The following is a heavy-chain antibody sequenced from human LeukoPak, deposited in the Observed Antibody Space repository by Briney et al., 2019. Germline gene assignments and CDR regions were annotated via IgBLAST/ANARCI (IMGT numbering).Heavy chain of an antibody. D-gene: IGHD1-26*01. Sequence: SVKVSCKASGGTFSSYAISWVRQAPGQGLEWMGRIIPILGIANYAQKFQGRVTITADKSTSTAYMELSSLRSEDTAVYYCARPGTVGAPSYYYYGMDVWGQGTTVTVSS. CDR2: IIPILGIA. J-gene: IGHJ6*02. CDR1: GGTFSSYA. CDR3: ARPGTVGAPSYYYYGMDV. V-gene: IGHV1-69*04.